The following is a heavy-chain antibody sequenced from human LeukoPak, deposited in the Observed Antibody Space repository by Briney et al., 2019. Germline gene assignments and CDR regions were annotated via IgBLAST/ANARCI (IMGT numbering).Heavy chain of an antibody. CDR3: ASGGNNFWSGYYF. V-gene: IGHV1-69*05. Sequence: SVKVSCKASGGTFSSYAISWVRQAPGQGLEWMGGIIPIFGTANYAQKFQGRVTITTDESTSTAYMELSSLRSEDTAVYYCASGGNNFWSGYYFWGQETLVTVSS. CDR1: GGTFSSYA. CDR2: IIPIFGTA. J-gene: IGHJ4*02. D-gene: IGHD3-3*01.